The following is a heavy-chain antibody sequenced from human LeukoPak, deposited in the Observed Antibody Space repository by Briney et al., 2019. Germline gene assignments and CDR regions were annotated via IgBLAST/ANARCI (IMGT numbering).Heavy chain of an antibody. V-gene: IGHV3-30*03. D-gene: IGHD5-18*01. J-gene: IGHJ4*02. CDR3: AREESATWIQLWSYFDY. CDR2: ISYDGSNK. CDR1: GFTFSSYG. Sequence: PGGSLRLSCAASGFTFSSYGMHWVRQAPGKGLEWVAVISYDGSNKYYADSVKGRFTISRDNSKNTLYLQMNSLRAEDTAVYYCAREESATWIQLWSYFDYWGQGTLVTVSS.